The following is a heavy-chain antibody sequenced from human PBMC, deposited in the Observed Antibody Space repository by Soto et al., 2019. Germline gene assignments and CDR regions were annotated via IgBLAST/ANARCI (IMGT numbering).Heavy chain of an antibody. J-gene: IGHJ4*02. CDR1: GFTFSSYG. V-gene: IGHV3-33*01. Sequence: QVQLVESGGGVVQPGRSLRLSCAASGFTFSSYGMHWVRQAPGKGLEWVAVIWYDGSNKYYADSVKGRFTISRDNSKNTLYLRMNSLRAEDTAVYYCASGRSSGWAPLDYWGQGTLVTVSS. CDR2: IWYDGSNK. D-gene: IGHD6-19*01. CDR3: ASGRSSGWAPLDY.